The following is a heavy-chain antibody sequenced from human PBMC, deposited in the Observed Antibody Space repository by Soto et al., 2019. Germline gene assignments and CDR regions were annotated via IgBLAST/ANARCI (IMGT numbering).Heavy chain of an antibody. CDR2: INHSGST. Sequence: SETLSLTCAVYGGSFSGYYLTWIRQPPGTGLEWIGEINHSGSTNYNPSLKSRVTISVDTSKNQFSLKLTSVTAADTAVDYCARDKITGLFDYWGQGTLVTVSS. CDR3: ARDKITGLFDY. V-gene: IGHV4-34*01. CDR1: GGSFSGYY. D-gene: IGHD2-8*02. J-gene: IGHJ4*02.